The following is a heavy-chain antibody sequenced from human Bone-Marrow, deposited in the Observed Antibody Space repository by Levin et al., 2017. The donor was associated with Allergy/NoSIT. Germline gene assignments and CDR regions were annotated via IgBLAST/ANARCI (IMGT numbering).Heavy chain of an antibody. CDR1: GFTFSGYW. CDR2: INRDGGDG. V-gene: IGHV3-7*02. J-gene: IGHJ4*02. D-gene: IGHD2-8*01. Sequence: SCAYSGFTFSGYWMAWVRQAPGKGLEWVANINRDGGDGYYVDSVKGRFTISRDNARNSLDLQMNSLRVEDTAVYYCARNGAWSFEFWGQGTLVTVSS. CDR3: ARNGAWSFEF.